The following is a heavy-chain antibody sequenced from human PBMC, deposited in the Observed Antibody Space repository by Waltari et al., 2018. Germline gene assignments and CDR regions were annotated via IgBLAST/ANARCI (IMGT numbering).Heavy chain of an antibody. J-gene: IGHJ3*02. V-gene: IGHV1-2*06. D-gene: IGHD1-1*01. CDR1: GYTFTGYY. CDR2: INPNSGGT. Sequence: QVQLVQSGAEVKKPGASVKVSCKASGYTFTGYYMHWVRQAPGQGLEWMGRINPNSGGTNYAKKFQGRVTMTRDTSISTAYMELSRLRSDDTAVYYCARDGTTGGGTFDIWGQGTMVTVSS. CDR3: ARDGTTGGGTFDI.